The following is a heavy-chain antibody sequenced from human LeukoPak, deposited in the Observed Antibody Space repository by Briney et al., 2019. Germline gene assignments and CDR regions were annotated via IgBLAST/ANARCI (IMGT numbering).Heavy chain of an antibody. D-gene: IGHD6-13*01. J-gene: IGHJ4*02. CDR3: ARETGLYSSSWPFDY. Sequence: SETLSLTCTVSGYSISTGYYWGWVRQPPGKRLEWIGTVYHSGSTYYNPSLKSRVTISVDTSKNQFSLKLSSVTAADTAVYYCARETGLYSSSWPFDYWGQGTLVTVSS. CDR2: VYHSGST. CDR1: GYSISTGYY. V-gene: IGHV4-38-2*02.